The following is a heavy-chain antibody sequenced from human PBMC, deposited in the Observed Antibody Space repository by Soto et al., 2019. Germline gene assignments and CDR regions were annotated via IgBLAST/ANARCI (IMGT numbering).Heavy chain of an antibody. J-gene: IGHJ6*02. Sequence: GGSLRLSCAASGLTINVSAVSWVRQAPGKGLEWVSAISGSGVTTYSADSVKGRFTISRDNSKNTLYVQMNSLRVEDTAVYYCAKGPTIFGVVISYSYYYGMDVWGHGTTVTVSS. CDR3: AKGPTIFGVVISYSYYYGMDV. D-gene: IGHD3-3*01. CDR2: ISGSGVTT. CDR1: GLTINVSA. V-gene: IGHV3-23*01.